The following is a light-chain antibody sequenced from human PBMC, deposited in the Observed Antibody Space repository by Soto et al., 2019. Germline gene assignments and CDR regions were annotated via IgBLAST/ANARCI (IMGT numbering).Light chain of an antibody. CDR2: GAS. CDR3: QQYTNSRWK. V-gene: IGKV3-20*01. J-gene: IGKJ1*01. CDR1: QTVASNY. Sequence: ETVLTQSTGTLSLSPGERVTLSCRASQTVASNYFAWYQQRPRQAPSLLMNGASTRATGVPERFSGSGSGTDLTRDISRLEPEDFAVYYCQQYTNSRWKFGQGTKVDIK.